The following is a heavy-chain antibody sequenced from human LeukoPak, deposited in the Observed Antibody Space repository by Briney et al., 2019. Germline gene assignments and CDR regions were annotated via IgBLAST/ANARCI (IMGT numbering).Heavy chain of an antibody. CDR3: AREGDTAVTAGYYYYMDV. CDR1: GFTFSSYA. D-gene: IGHD5-18*01. Sequence: GGSLRLSCAASGFTFSSYAMHWVRQAPGKGLEWVAVISYDGSNKYYADSVKGRFTISRDNSKNTLYLQMNSLRAEDTAVYYCAREGDTAVTAGYYYYMDVWGKGTTVTVSS. V-gene: IGHV3-30*04. J-gene: IGHJ6*03. CDR2: ISYDGSNK.